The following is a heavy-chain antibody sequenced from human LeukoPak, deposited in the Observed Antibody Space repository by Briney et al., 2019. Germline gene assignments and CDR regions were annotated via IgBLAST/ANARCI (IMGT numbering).Heavy chain of an antibody. V-gene: IGHV3-30*02. CDR3: AKDQAAGAHY. D-gene: IGHD6-13*01. J-gene: IGHJ4*02. CDR1: GLTFSHYG. CDR2: IRYDGTST. Sequence: GGSLRLSCAASGLTFSHYGMHWVRQAPGKGLEWVAYIRYDGTSTYYADSVKGRFTISRDNSKNTLYLQMNSLRAEDTAVYYCAKDQAAGAHYWGQGTLVTVSS.